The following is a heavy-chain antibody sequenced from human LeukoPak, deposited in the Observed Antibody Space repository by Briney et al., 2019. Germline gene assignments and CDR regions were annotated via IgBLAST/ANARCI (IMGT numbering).Heavy chain of an antibody. CDR3: ARGIAAAGTYWLDY. CDR1: GGSISSYY. D-gene: IGHD6-13*01. CDR2: IYYSGST. V-gene: IGHV4-59*01. J-gene: IGHJ4*02. Sequence: PSETLSLTCTVSGGSISSYYWSWIRQPPGKGLEWIGYIYYSGSTNYNPSLKSRVTISVDTSKNQFSLKLSSVTAADTAVYYCARGIAAAGTYWLDYWGQGTLVTVSS.